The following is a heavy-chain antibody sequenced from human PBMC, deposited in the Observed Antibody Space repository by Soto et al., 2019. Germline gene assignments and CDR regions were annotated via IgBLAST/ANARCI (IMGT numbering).Heavy chain of an antibody. D-gene: IGHD6-13*01. CDR1: GFTFRDYG. CDR2: IWFDSSHK. Sequence: QVQLAESGGGVVQPGRSLRITCEATGFTFRDYGIHWVRRAPGKGLEWVALIWFDSSHKYYADSVKGRFTISRDNSKNTVSLQMTSLRYDETSVYYCARGDIAVAGHLDYWGQGTLVTVSS. J-gene: IGHJ4*02. V-gene: IGHV3-33*01. CDR3: ARGDIAVAGHLDY.